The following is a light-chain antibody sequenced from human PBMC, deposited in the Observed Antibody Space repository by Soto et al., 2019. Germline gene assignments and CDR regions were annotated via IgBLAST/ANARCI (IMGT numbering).Light chain of an antibody. CDR2: EVI. J-gene: IGLJ1*01. V-gene: IGLV2-8*01. CDR1: SSDVGAYNY. Sequence: QSALTQPPSASGSPGQSVTISCTGTSSDVGAYNYVSWYQQHPGRAPKLLIYEVIKRPSGVPDRFSGSKSGNTASLTVSGLQAEDEGDYYCSSFTNTENSYVFGSGTKLTVL. CDR3: SSFTNTENSYV.